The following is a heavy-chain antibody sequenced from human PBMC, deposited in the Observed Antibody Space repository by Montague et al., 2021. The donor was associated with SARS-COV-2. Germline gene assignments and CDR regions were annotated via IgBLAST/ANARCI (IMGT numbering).Heavy chain of an antibody. CDR2: IYYSGST. CDR3: ARALSITIFGVVGSFDY. J-gene: IGHJ4*02. D-gene: IGHD3-3*01. V-gene: IGHV4-31*03. Sequence: TLSLTCTVSGGSISSGGYYWSWIRQHPGKGLEWIGYIYYSGSTYYSPSLKSRVTISVDTSKNQFSLKLSSVTAADTAVYYCARALSITIFGVVGSFDYWGQGTLVTVSS. CDR1: GGSISSGGYY.